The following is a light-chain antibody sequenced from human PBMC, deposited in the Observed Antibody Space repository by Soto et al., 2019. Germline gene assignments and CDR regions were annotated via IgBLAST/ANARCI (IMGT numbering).Light chain of an antibody. CDR1: QSPSRF. CDR3: QQSYSTPQT. CDR2: AAS. Sequence: DIQMTQSPSSLSASVGDRVTITCRASQSPSRFLKWYQQKSGKAPKLLIYAASSLETGAPSRFSGSGSGTDFTLTISSLQPEDFATYYCQQSYSTPQTFGQGTKVDIK. V-gene: IGKV1-39*01. J-gene: IGKJ1*01.